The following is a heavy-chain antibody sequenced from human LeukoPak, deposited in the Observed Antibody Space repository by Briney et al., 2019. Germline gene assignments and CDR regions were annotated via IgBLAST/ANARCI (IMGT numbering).Heavy chain of an antibody. Sequence: ASVKVSCKVSGYTLTELSMHWVRQAPGKGLEWMGGFDPEDGETIYAQKFQGRVTMTEDTSTDTAYMELSSLRSEDTAVYYCATVRHPFYYYDSRGAKNYFDYWGQGTLVTVSS. D-gene: IGHD3-22*01. J-gene: IGHJ4*02. CDR3: ATVRHPFYYYDSRGAKNYFDY. V-gene: IGHV1-24*01. CDR2: FDPEDGET. CDR1: GYTLTELS.